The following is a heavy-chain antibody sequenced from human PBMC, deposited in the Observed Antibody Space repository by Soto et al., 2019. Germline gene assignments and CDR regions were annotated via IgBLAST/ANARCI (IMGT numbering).Heavy chain of an antibody. Sequence: TSETLSLTCTVSGGSISSYYWSWIRQPPGKGLEWIGYIYYSGSTNYNPSLKSRVTISVDTSKNQFSLKLSSVTAADTAVYYCARIPSVGKDYWGQGTLVTVSS. CDR3: ARIPSVGKDY. CDR2: IYYSGST. CDR1: GGSISSYY. V-gene: IGHV4-59*01. J-gene: IGHJ4*02.